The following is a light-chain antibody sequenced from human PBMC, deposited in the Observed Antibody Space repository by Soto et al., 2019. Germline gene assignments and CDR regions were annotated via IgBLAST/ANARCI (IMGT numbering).Light chain of an antibody. J-gene: IGLJ1*01. V-gene: IGLV2-14*02. CDR2: EGS. Sequence: QSVLTQPASVSGSPGQSITISCTGTSSDVGRYNIVSWYQQHPGKAPKLMIYEGSKRPSGVSDRLSGSKSGNTASLTISGLQVEDEGDYYCSLYTSENAYVFGTGTTV. CDR3: SLYTSENAYV. CDR1: SSDVGRYNI.